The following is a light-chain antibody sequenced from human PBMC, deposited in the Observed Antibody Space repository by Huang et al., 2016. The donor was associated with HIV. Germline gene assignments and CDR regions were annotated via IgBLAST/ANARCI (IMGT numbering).Light chain of an antibody. CDR3: QQRAKD. J-gene: IGKJ4*01. CDR1: EGVGKS. CDR2: DAS. Sequence: EVVLTQSPATLSLSPGERATLSCRASEGVGKSLAWYQQRPGQAPRLLIYDASNRATGIPARFSGSGSGTDFTLTISSLEPEDFAVYYCQQRAKDFGGGTKVEMK. V-gene: IGKV3-11*01.